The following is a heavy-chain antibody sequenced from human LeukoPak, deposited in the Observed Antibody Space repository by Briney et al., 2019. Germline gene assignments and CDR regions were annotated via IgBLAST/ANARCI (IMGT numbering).Heavy chain of an antibody. CDR1: GFTFSSYG. CDR2: ISGSGGST. J-gene: IGHJ4*02. D-gene: IGHD3-22*01. Sequence: GGSLRLSCAASGFTFSSYGMIWVRQAPGKGLEWVSGISGSGGSTYLADSVKGRFTISRDNAKNSLYLQMNSLRAEDTAVYYCARASLYYDSSGYYYSPFDYWGQGTLVTVSS. V-gene: IGHV3-23*01. CDR3: ARASLYYDSSGYYYSPFDY.